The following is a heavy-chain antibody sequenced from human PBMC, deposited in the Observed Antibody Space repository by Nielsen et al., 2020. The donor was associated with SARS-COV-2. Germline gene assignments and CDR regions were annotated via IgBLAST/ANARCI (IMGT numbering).Heavy chain of an antibody. CDR1: GGSFSVYY. Sequence: SETLSLTCAVYGGSFSVYYWSWIRQLPGKGLEWIGEINQSGSTNYNPTLKSRVTISVDTSKNQFSLKLSSVTAADTAVYYCARGDSSGYYYVLNSAFDIWGQGTMVTVSS. J-gene: IGHJ3*02. V-gene: IGHV4-34*01. CDR2: INQSGST. D-gene: IGHD3-22*01. CDR3: ARGDSSGYYYVLNSAFDI.